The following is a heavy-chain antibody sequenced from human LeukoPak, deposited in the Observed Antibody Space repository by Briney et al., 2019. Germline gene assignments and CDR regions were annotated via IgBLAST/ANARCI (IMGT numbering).Heavy chain of an antibody. CDR2: IIPIFGTA. CDR3: ARDIVVVPAAAAYYYYGMDV. CDR1: GYTLTELS. D-gene: IGHD2-2*01. Sequence: SVKVSCKVSGYTLTELSMHWVRQAPGQGLEWMGGIIPIFGTANYAQKFQGRVTITADESTSTAYMELSSLRSEDTAVYYCARDIVVVPAAAAYYYYGMDVWGQGTTVTVSS. J-gene: IGHJ6*02. V-gene: IGHV1-69*13.